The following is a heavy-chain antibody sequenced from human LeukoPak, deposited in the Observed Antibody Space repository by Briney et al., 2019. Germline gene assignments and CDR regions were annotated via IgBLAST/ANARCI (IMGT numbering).Heavy chain of an antibody. CDR2: IYYSGST. Sequence: SETLSLTCTVSGGSISSYYWSWIRQPPGKGLERIGYIYYSGSTNYNPSLKSRVTISVDTSKNQFSLKLSSVTAADTAVYYCARTGGGGSGHFDYWGQGTLVTVSS. CDR3: ARTGGGGSGHFDY. D-gene: IGHD3-10*01. CDR1: GGSISSYY. V-gene: IGHV4-59*01. J-gene: IGHJ4*02.